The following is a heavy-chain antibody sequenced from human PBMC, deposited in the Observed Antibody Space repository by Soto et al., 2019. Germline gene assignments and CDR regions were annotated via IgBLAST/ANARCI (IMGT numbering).Heavy chain of an antibody. CDR1: GFTFSGSA. Sequence: AGGSLRLSCAASGFTFSGSAMQWVRQASGKGLEWVGRIRSKANSYATAYAASVKGRFTISRDDSKNTAYLQMNSLKTEDTAVYYCTRTGTTLGWGQGTLVTVSS. CDR3: TRTGTTLG. CDR2: IRSKANSYAT. V-gene: IGHV3-73*01. D-gene: IGHD1-7*01. J-gene: IGHJ4*02.